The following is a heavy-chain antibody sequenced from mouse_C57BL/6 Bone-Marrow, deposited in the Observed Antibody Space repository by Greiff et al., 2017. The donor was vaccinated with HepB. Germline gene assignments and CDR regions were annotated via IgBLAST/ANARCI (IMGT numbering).Heavy chain of an antibody. J-gene: IGHJ2*01. CDR2: ISSGGSYT. Sequence: DGVLVKPGGSLTLSCAASGFTFSSYGMSWVRQTPDKRLEWVATISSGGSYTYYPDSVKGRFTISRDNAKNTLYLQMSSLKSEDTAMYYCARHIYYYGSSLDYWGQGTTLTVSS. V-gene: IGHV5-6*01. D-gene: IGHD1-1*01. CDR3: ARHIYYYGSSLDY. CDR1: GFTFSSYG.